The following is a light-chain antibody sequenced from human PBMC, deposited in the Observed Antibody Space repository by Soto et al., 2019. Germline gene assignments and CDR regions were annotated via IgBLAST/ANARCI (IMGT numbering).Light chain of an antibody. V-gene: IGLV2-8*01. J-gene: IGLJ1*01. CDR3: ISYAGNSLYV. Sequence: QSVLTQPPSASGSPGQSVTISCTGTSSDVGGYNYVSWYQQHPDKAPKLMIYEVTKRPSGVPDRFSGSKSGNTASLTVSGLQAEDEADYYCISYAGNSLYVFGTGTKLTVL. CDR2: EVT. CDR1: SSDVGGYNY.